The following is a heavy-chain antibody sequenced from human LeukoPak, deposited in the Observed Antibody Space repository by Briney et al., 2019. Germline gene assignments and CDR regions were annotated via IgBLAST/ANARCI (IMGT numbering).Heavy chain of an antibody. CDR1: GFTFDDYA. D-gene: IGHD6-25*01. CDR3: AKDGGPYSSESGC. CDR2: ISWNSGII. Sequence: SLRLSCAASGFTFDDYAMHWGRQAPGKGLEWGSGISWNSGIIGYADSVKGRFTSSRYNAKNTLYLQMNSLRAEDTALYYCAKDGGPYSSESGCWGQGTLVTVSS. J-gene: IGHJ4*02. V-gene: IGHV3-9*01.